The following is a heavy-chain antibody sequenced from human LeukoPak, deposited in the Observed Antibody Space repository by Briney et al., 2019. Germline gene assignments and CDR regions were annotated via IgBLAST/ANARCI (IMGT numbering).Heavy chain of an antibody. CDR1: GFTFSNYD. Sequence: GGSLRLSCAASGFTFSNYDMNWIRQAPGKGLEWVSGISGRGGNTNYGDSVKGRFTISRDNSKNTLYLQMNSLRAEDTAVYYCARRAGGYSHPYDYWGQGILVTVSS. CDR3: ARRAGGYSHPYDY. CDR2: ISGRGGNT. D-gene: IGHD4-23*01. J-gene: IGHJ4*02. V-gene: IGHV3-23*01.